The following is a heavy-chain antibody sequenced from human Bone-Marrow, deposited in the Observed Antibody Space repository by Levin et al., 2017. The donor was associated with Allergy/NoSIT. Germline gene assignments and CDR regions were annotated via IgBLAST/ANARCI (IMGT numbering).Heavy chain of an antibody. CDR2: ISDSGGNT. V-gene: IGHV3-23*01. J-gene: IGHJ4*02. CDR3: AKDRTSGGSGRIDY. D-gene: IGHD3-10*01. Sequence: QPGGSLRLSCAASGFTFSSYAMTWVRQAPGKGLEWVSVISDSGGNTYYADSVKGRFTISRDNSKNTVYLQMNSLRAEDTAVYYCAKDRTSGGSGRIDYWGQGTLVTVSS. CDR1: GFTFSSYA.